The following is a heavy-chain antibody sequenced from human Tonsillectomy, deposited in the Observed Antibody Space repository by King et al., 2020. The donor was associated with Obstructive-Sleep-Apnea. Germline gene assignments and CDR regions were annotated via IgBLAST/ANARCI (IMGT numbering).Heavy chain of an antibody. J-gene: IGHJ4*02. Sequence: VQLVESGGGLVQPGGSLRLSCAVSGLTFSSYWMTWVRQPPGKGLEWVGNIKQDGSGEYYADSVKGRFTISRDNAKNSLYLQMSSLRAEDTAVYYCARDFYTWGSHDSWGQGTLVTVSS. D-gene: IGHD3-16*01. V-gene: IGHV3-7*01. CDR3: ARDFYTWGSHDS. CDR1: GLTFSSYW. CDR2: IKQDGSGE.